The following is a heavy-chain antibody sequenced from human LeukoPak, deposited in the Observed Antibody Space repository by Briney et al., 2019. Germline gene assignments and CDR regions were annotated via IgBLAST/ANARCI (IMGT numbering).Heavy chain of an antibody. Sequence: GGSLRLSCEASGFTFSGSAMHWVRQASGKGLEWLGHIKSKGNSHATAYAASLKGRSTISRDDSKNTAYLQSNNLETEDTAMYYCARQSGAAIPFVYWGQGTLVTVSS. CDR2: IKSKGNSHAT. CDR3: ARQSGAAIPFVY. V-gene: IGHV3-73*01. D-gene: IGHD2-2*02. J-gene: IGHJ4*02. CDR1: GFTFSGSA.